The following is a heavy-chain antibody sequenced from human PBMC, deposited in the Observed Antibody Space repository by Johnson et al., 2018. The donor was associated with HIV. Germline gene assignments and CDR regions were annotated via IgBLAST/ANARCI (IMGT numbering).Heavy chain of an antibody. CDR3: AALTGTGAFDI. D-gene: IGHD7-27*01. Sequence: VQLVESGGGLVQPGRSLRLSCAASGFTFDDYAMHWVRQAPGKGLEWVSGISWNSGSIGYADSVKGRFTISRDNAKNSLYLQMNSLRAEDTALYYCAALTGTGAFDIWGEGTMVTVSS. CDR1: GFTFDDYA. CDR2: ISWNSGSI. V-gene: IGHV3-9*01. J-gene: IGHJ3*02.